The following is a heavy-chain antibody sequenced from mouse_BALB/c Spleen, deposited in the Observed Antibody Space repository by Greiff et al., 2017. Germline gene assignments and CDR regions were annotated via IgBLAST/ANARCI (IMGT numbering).Heavy chain of an antibody. J-gene: IGHJ1*01. CDR2: IDPADGYT. Sequence: VKLQQSGAELVKPGASVKLSCTASGFNFKDSYMHWVKQWPEQGLEWIGRIDPADGYTKYDPKFQGKVTISADTSYNTAYLQLSSLTSGDTAVYYCARNYCGVSHWYVDVWGAGTTVTVSS. CDR3: ARNYCGVSHWYVDV. CDR1: GFNFKDSY. V-gene: IGHV14-3*02. D-gene: IGHD1-1*01.